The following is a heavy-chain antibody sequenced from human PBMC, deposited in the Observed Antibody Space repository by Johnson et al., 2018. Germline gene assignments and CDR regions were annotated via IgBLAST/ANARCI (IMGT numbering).Heavy chain of an antibody. D-gene: IGHD4-17*01. CDR2: ISSSSSYI. Sequence: VQLVESGGGLVKPGGSLRLSCAASGFTFSSYSMNWVRQAPGKGLEWVSSISSSSSYIYYADSVKGRFTISRDNAKNSLYLQMNSLRAEDTAVYYGAKGPTVTTFLRARGAFDIWGQGTMVTVSS. J-gene: IGHJ3*02. V-gene: IGHV3-21*01. CDR1: GFTFSSYS. CDR3: AKGPTVTTFLRARGAFDI.